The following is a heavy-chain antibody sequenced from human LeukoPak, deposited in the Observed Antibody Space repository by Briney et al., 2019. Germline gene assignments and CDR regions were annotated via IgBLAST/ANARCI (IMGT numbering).Heavy chain of an antibody. Sequence: GGSLRLSCAASGFTFSNYAMSWVRQAPGKGLEWVSVLSGSGGITYLADSVKGRFTISRDNSKNTLYLQMNSLRAEDTAVYYCAKDLMATVTTITFDFWGQGTPVTVSS. V-gene: IGHV3-23*01. D-gene: IGHD4-17*01. CDR1: GFTFSNYA. CDR2: LSGSGGIT. CDR3: AKDLMATVTTITFDF. J-gene: IGHJ4*02.